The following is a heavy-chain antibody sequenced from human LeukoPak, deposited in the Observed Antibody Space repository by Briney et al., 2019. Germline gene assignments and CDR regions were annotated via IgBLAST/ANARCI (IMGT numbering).Heavy chain of an antibody. CDR1: GGTFSSYA. D-gene: IGHD3-22*01. V-gene: IGHV1-69*04. Sequence: GASVKVSCKASGGTFSSYAISWVRQAPGQGLEWMGRIIPILGIANYAQKFLGRVTITADKSTSTAYMELSSLRSEDTAVYYCARVTPRYYYDSSGYYEVWGQGTLVTVSS. J-gene: IGHJ4*02. CDR2: IIPILGIA. CDR3: ARVTPRYYYDSSGYYEV.